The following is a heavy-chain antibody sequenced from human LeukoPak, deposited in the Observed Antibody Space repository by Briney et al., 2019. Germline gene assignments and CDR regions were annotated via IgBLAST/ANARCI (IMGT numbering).Heavy chain of an antibody. D-gene: IGHD1-26*01. V-gene: IGHV1-2*02. CDR3: ARDSGSYGGYFDY. CDR2: INPNTGGT. CDR1: GYTFTGYY. J-gene: IGHJ4*02. Sequence: GASVKVSCKASGYTFTGYYMHWVRQAPGQGLEWMGWINPNTGGTNYAQKFQGRVTMTRDTSISTAYMELSRVRSDDTAVYYCARDSGSYGGYFDYWGQGTLVTVSS.